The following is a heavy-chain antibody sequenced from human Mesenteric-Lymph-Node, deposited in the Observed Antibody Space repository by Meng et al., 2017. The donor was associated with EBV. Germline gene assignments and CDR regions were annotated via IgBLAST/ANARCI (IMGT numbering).Heavy chain of an antibody. Sequence: ITLKGTGPTLVTPAQTLTLTCSFSGFSLSTRGGAVGWIRQPPGKALEWLALIYWDDDKRYSPSLKSRLTITKDTSKNQVVLTLSNMDPVDTATYYCAYAFASIAWGQGTLVTVSS. V-gene: IGHV2-5*02. CDR3: AYAFASIA. CDR2: IYWDDDK. J-gene: IGHJ4*02. CDR1: GFSLSTRGGA. D-gene: IGHD2-15*01.